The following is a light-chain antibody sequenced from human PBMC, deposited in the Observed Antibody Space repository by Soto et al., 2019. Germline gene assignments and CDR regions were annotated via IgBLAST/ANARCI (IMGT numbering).Light chain of an antibody. CDR2: WAS. Sequence: IATTKEPVSLALSPGEIATNNCKSSHSILHSSNNKVCLAWYQQKPGQPAKVLIYWASNRESGVPDRFSGSGSGTDFTLTISSLEAEDGAVYYCDLYYSIAWRLGHGTKVDIK. V-gene: IGKV4-1*01. CDR1: HSILHSSNNKVC. J-gene: IGKJ1*01. CDR3: DLYYSIAWR.